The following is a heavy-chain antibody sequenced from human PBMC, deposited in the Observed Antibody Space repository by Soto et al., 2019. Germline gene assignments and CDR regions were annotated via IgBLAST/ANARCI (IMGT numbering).Heavy chain of an antibody. CDR3: AKVDTAMASFYYYYGMDV. Sequence: GESLKISCKGSGYSFTSYWIGWVRQMPGKGLEWMGIIYPGDSDTRYSPSFQGQVTISADKSISTAYLQWSSLKASDTAMYYCAKVDTAMASFYYYYGMDVWGQGTTVTASS. D-gene: IGHD5-18*01. V-gene: IGHV5-51*01. CDR2: IYPGDSDT. J-gene: IGHJ6*02. CDR1: GYSFTSYW.